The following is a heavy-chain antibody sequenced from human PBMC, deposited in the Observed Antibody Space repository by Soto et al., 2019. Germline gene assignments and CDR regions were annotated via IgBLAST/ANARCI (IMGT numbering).Heavy chain of an antibody. D-gene: IGHD6-6*01. CDR2: ISAYNGNT. CDR1: GYTFTSYG. J-gene: IGHJ4*02. Sequence: ASVKVSCKASGYTFTSYGVSWVRQAPGQGLEWMGWISAYNGNTNYAQNLQGRVTMTTDTSTSTAYMELRSLRADDTAVYYCAVEYTTPSGIGFDYWGQGTLVTVSS. CDR3: AVEYTTPSGIGFDY. V-gene: IGHV1-18*01.